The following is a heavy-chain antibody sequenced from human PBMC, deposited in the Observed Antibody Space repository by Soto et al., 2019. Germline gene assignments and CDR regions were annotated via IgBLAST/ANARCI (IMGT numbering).Heavy chain of an antibody. CDR1: GFTFSSYE. D-gene: IGHD3-22*01. CDR2: ISSSGSTI. V-gene: IGHV3-48*03. CDR3: ARDRYYDSSGPTGGMDV. Sequence: EVQLVESGGGLVQPGGSLRLSCAASGFTFSSYEMNWVRQAPGKGLEWVSYISSSGSTIYYAGSVKGRFTISRDNAKNSLYLQMNSLRAEDTAVYYCARDRYYDSSGPTGGMDVWGQGTTVTVSS. J-gene: IGHJ6*02.